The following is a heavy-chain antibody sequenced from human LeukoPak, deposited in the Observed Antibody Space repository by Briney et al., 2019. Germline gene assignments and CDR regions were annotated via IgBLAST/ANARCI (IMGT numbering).Heavy chain of an antibody. CDR3: ARDRSVRAYCGGDCYYYYYYGMDV. D-gene: IGHD2-21*02. CDR1: GYTFTSYY. J-gene: IGHJ6*02. V-gene: IGHV1-46*01. Sequence: ASVKVSCKASGYTFTSYYMHWVRQAPGQGLEWMGIINPSGGSTYYAQKFQGRVTMTRDTSTSTVYMELSSLRSEDTAVYYCARDRSVRAYCGGDCYYYYYYGMDVWGQGTTVTVSS. CDR2: INPSGGST.